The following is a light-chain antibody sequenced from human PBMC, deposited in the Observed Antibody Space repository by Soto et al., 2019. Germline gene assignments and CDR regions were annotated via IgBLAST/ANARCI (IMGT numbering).Light chain of an antibody. V-gene: IGKV1-5*01. CDR2: HAS. CDR3: QHYNSYPWT. Sequence: ASIGDRVTITCRASQTINNWLAWYQQKPGKAPNLLIYHASNSETGVPSRFSGSAFGTKFTLTISSLQPDDFATYYCQHYNSYPWTFGQGTKV. J-gene: IGKJ1*01. CDR1: QTINNW.